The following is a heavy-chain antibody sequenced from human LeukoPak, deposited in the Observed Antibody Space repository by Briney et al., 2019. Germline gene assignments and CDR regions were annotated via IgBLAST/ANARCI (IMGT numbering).Heavy chain of an antibody. CDR3: AREPAYSSSWGFDY. Sequence: SETLSLTCTVSGGSISSSSYYWGWIRQPPGKGLEWIGSIYCSGSTYYNPSLKSRVTISVDTSKNQFSLKLSSVTAADTAVYYCAREPAYSSSWGFDYWGQGTLVTVSS. CDR1: GGSISSSSYY. D-gene: IGHD6-13*01. J-gene: IGHJ4*02. CDR2: IYCSGST. V-gene: IGHV4-39*07.